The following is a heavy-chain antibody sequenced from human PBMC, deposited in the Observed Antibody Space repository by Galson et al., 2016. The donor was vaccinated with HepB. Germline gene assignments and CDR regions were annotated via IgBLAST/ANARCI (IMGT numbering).Heavy chain of an antibody. J-gene: IGHJ4*02. Sequence: SVKVSCKASGYTFTNYDFNWVRQATGQGLEWLGWMTPNSGNTGYAQKFQGRLSLTRDISTSTAYMELSSLTSDDTAVYYCARNRPFTGDFDYWGQGTLVTVSS. D-gene: IGHD7-27*01. V-gene: IGHV1-8*01. CDR3: ARNRPFTGDFDY. CDR1: GYTFTNYD. CDR2: MTPNSGNT.